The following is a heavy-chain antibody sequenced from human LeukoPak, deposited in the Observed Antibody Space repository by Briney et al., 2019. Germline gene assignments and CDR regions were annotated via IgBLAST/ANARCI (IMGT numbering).Heavy chain of an antibody. J-gene: IGHJ1*01. CDR3: ARDMTTATTRYLQH. CDR1: GFTFSTYS. D-gene: IGHD4-17*01. Sequence: GGSLRLSCAASGFTFSTYSMNWVRQAPGKGLEWVSSISSSSNYIYYADSVKGRFSISRDDAKNSLFLQMNGLRAEDTAVYYCARDMTTATTRYLQHWGQGTLVTVSS. CDR2: ISSSSNYI. V-gene: IGHV3-21*01.